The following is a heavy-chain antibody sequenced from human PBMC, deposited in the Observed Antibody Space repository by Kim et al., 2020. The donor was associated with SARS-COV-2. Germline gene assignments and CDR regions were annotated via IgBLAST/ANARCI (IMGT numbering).Heavy chain of an antibody. V-gene: IGHV3-30*01. J-gene: IGHJ3*02. Sequence: AHSVKGRSTISRDNSMNVLFLQMISLRAEDTDVYYCARPVGGSYYGAFDIWGQGTMVTVSS. D-gene: IGHD1-26*01. CDR3: ARPVGGSYYGAFDI.